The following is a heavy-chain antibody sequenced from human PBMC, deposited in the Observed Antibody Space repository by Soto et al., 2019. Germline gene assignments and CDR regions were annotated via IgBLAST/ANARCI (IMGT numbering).Heavy chain of an antibody. V-gene: IGHV4-39*01. J-gene: IGHJ4*02. CDR3: ARVDFDWLSYFDY. D-gene: IGHD3-9*01. CDR1: GGSISSSSYY. CDR2: IYYSGST. Sequence: PSETLSLTCTVSGGSISSSSYYWGWIRQPPGKGLEWIGSIYYSGSTYYNPSHKSRVTISVDTSKNQFSLKLSSVTAADTAVYYCARVDFDWLSYFDYWGQGTLVTVSS.